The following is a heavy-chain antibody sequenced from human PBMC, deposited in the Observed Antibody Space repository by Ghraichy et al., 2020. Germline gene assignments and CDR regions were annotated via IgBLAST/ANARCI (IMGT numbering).Heavy chain of an antibody. CDR2: IYYSGST. CDR1: GGSISSSSYY. J-gene: IGHJ5*02. Sequence: SETLSLTCTVSGGSISSSSYYWGWIRQPPGKGLEWIGNIYYSGSTYYNPSLKSRVTISVDTSKNQFSLELSSVTAADTAVYYCARSSSSRGWFDPWGQGTLVTVSS. CDR3: ARSSSSRGWFDP. V-gene: IGHV4-39*01. D-gene: IGHD6-13*01.